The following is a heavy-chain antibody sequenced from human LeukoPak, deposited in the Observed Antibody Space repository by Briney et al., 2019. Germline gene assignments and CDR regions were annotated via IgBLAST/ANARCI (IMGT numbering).Heavy chain of an antibody. J-gene: IGHJ2*01. V-gene: IGHV3-7*01. Sequence: PGGSLRLSCAASGFTFNKYWMTWVRQAPGKGLEWVANIKQDGSEKYYVDSVKGRSTISRDNANNSLYLQMNSLRAEDTAVYYCASPFRVVVDVWGRGTLVTVSS. CDR1: GFTFNKYW. CDR3: ASPFRVVVDV. D-gene: IGHD2-2*01. CDR2: IKQDGSEK.